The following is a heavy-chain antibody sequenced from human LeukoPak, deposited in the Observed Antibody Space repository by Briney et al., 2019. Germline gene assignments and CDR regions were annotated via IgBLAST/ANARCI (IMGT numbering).Heavy chain of an antibody. D-gene: IGHD6-19*01. J-gene: IGHJ4*02. CDR2: IYPGDPDT. Sequence: GESLKISCKGSGYSFTSYWIGWVRQMPGKGLEWMGIIYPGDPDTRYSPSFQGQVTISADKSISTAYLQWSSLKASDTAMYYCARFSHSSGWFTGYFDYWGQGTLVTVSS. CDR3: ARFSHSSGWFTGYFDY. CDR1: GYSFTSYW. V-gene: IGHV5-51*01.